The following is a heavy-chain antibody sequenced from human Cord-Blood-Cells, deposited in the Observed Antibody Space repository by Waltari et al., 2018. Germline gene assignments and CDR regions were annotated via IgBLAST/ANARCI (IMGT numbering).Heavy chain of an antibody. V-gene: IGHV3-53*01. Sequence: EVQLVESGGGLIQPGGSLRLSCAASGFTVSSNYMSVVRQAPGKGLEWVSVIYSGGSTYYADSVKGRFTISRDNSKNTLYLQMNSLRAEDTAVYYCARTEHSGWYYFDYWGQGTLVTVSS. D-gene: IGHD6-19*01. CDR3: ARTEHSGWYYFDY. CDR2: IYSGGST. CDR1: GFTVSSNY. J-gene: IGHJ4*02.